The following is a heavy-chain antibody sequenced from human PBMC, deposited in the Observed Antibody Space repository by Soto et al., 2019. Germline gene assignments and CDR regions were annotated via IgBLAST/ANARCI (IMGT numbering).Heavy chain of an antibody. CDR2: IYYSGST. V-gene: IGHV4-31*03. Sequence: TLSLTCTVSGGSISSGGYYWSWIRQHPGKGLEWIGYIYYSGSTYYNPSLKSRVTISVDTSKNQFSLKLSSVTAADTAVYYCARGRLRFLEWLLRPSSDWFDPWGQGTLVTVSS. CDR1: GGSISSGGYY. D-gene: IGHD3-3*01. J-gene: IGHJ5*02. CDR3: ARGRLRFLEWLLRPSSDWFDP.